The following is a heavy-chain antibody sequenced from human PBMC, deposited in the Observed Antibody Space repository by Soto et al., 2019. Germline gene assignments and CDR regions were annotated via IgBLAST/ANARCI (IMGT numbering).Heavy chain of an antibody. D-gene: IGHD3-9*01. J-gene: IGHJ4*02. Sequence: PETLSLTCTVSGGSISSYYWSWIRQPPGKGLEWIGYIYYSGSTNYNPSLKSRVTISVDTSKNQFSLKLSSVTAADTAVYYCARGLRYFDWLARYWGQGTLVTVSS. CDR1: GGSISSYY. V-gene: IGHV4-59*01. CDR3: ARGLRYFDWLARY. CDR2: IYYSGST.